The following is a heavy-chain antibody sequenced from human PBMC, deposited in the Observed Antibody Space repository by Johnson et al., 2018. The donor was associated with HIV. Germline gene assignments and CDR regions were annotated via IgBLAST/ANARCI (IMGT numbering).Heavy chain of an antibody. CDR2: ISWNSDDI. CDR3: ARDNGDTIFGVVIREGAFDV. J-gene: IGHJ3*01. V-gene: IGHV3-20*04. Sequence: VQLVESGGGVVRPGGSLRLSCAASGFTFDDYGMSWVRQAPGKGLEWVSGISWNSDDIDYADSVKGRFTISRDNAKNSLYLQMNTLRAEDTAVYYCARDNGDTIFGVVIREGAFDVWGQGTMVTVSS. D-gene: IGHD3-3*01. CDR1: GFTFDDYG.